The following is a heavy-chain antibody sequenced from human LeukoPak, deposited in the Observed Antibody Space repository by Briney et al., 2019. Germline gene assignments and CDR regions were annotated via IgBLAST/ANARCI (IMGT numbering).Heavy chain of an antibody. CDR2: IYPGDSDT. Sequence: GESLMISCKASGYSFTSYWIGWVRQMPGKGLEGMGIIYPGDSDTRYSPSFQGQVTISADKSISTAYLQHSSLQASDTAMYYYSRLAPDYADYCFDPWGQGTLVTVSS. V-gene: IGHV5-51*01. CDR3: SRLAPDYADYCFDP. CDR1: GYSFTSYW. J-gene: IGHJ5*02. D-gene: IGHD4-17*01.